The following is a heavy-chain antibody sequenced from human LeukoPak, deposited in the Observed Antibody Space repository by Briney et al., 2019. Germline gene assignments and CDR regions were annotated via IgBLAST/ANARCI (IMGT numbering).Heavy chain of an antibody. Sequence: GGSLRLSCAASGFTFSSYNMNWVRQAPGKGLEWVSYISSSSSTIYYADSVKGRFTISRDNAKNSLYLQTNSLRAEDSAVYYCARDTRYYGSGSYYYGMDVWGQGTTVTVSS. D-gene: IGHD3-10*01. CDR1: GFTFSSYN. J-gene: IGHJ6*02. V-gene: IGHV3-48*04. CDR2: ISSSSSTI. CDR3: ARDTRYYGSGSYYYGMDV.